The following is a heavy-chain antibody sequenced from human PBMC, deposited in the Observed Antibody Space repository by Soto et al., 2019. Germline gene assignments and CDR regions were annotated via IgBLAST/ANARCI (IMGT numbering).Heavy chain of an antibody. D-gene: IGHD3-9*01. CDR1: GFTFSSYG. V-gene: IGHV3-30*18. CDR2: ISYDGSNK. J-gene: IGHJ3*02. Sequence: GESLKISCAASGFTFSSYGMHWVRQAPGKGLEWVAVISYDGSNKYYADSVKGRFTISRDNSKNTLYLQMNSLRAEDTAVYYCAKDLYDILTGGDAFDIWGQGTMVTVSS. CDR3: AKDLYDILTGGDAFDI.